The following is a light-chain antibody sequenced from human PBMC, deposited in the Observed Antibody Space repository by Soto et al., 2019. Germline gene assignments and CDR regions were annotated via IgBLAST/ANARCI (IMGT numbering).Light chain of an antibody. J-gene: IGKJ1*01. CDR2: TAS. V-gene: IGKV1-12*01. CDR1: EHIGNW. CDR3: QQGKSFPWT. Sequence: DIPMTQSPSSVSASVGDRVTITCRASEHIGNWLAWFQQKPGQGPKLLIHTASNLQSGVPSRFSGSGSGTDFTLTISCLQPEDFATYYCQQGKSFPWTFGQGTKVEIK.